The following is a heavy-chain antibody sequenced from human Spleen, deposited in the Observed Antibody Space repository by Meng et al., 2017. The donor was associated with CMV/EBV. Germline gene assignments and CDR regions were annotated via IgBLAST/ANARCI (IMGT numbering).Heavy chain of an antibody. CDR1: YSFTSYG. CDR2: ISAYNGNT. CDR3: VRGSPLTGDVLTGYYY. V-gene: IGHV1-18*01. D-gene: IGHD3-9*01. Sequence: YSFTSYGISWVRQAPGQGLEWMGWISAYNGNTNYVQKFQGRVAMTTDTYTSTAYMELRSLRSDDTAVYYCVRGSPLTGDVLTGYYYWGQGTLVTVSS. J-gene: IGHJ4*02.